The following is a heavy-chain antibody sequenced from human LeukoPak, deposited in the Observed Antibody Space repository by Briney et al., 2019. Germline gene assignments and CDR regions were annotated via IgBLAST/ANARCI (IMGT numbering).Heavy chain of an antibody. CDR2: ISYDGSNK. CDR3: ARDFTPEWFDIH. J-gene: IGHJ4*02. Sequence: GGSLRLSCAASGFTFSSYAMHWVRQAPGKGLEWVAVISYDGSNKYYADSVKGRFTISRDNSKNTVYLQMNSLRADDTAVYYCARDFTPEWFDIHWGQGTLVNVS. D-gene: IGHD3-3*01. CDR1: GFTFSSYA. V-gene: IGHV3-30-3*01.